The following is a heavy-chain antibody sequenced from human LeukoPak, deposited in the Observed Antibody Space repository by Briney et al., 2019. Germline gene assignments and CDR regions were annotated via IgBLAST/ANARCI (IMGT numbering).Heavy chain of an antibody. Sequence: GGSLRLSCAASGFTFSSYGMSWVRQAPGKGLEWVSGITWNSGRIGYADSVKGRFTISRDNAKNSLYLQMNSLRAEDTAFYYCAKDVGRYFDWLDGWGQGTLVTFSS. CDR2: ITWNSGRI. V-gene: IGHV3-9*01. CDR1: GFTFSSYG. J-gene: IGHJ5*02. CDR3: AKDVGRYFDWLDG. D-gene: IGHD3-9*01.